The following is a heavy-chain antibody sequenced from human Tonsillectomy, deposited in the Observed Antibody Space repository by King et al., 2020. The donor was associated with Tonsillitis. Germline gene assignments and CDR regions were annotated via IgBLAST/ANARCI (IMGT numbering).Heavy chain of an antibody. J-gene: IGHJ5*02. CDR1: GDTFSKYA. V-gene: IGHV1-69*09. CDR3: ARDSKEIDYYDNSGYYYGWFDP. Sequence: QLVQSGAGAKKPGSSVKVSCKVSGDTFSKYAISWVRQAPGQGLEWMGRIIPILGIAKNAQKFQGRVTLTADKSTSTVYMELSSLRSDDTAVYYCARDSKEIDYYDNSGYYYGWFDPWGQGTLVTVSS. CDR2: IIPILGIA. D-gene: IGHD3-22*01.